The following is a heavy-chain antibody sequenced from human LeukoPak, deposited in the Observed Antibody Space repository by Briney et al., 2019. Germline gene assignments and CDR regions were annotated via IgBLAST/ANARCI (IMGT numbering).Heavy chain of an antibody. D-gene: IGHD3-16*01. CDR2: IYHSGST. V-gene: IGHV4-38-2*02. Sequence: PSETLSLTCTVSGYSISSGYYWGWIRQPPGKGLEWIGRIYHSGSTYYNPSLKSRVTISVDTSKNQFSLKLSSVTAADTAVYYCARLHLAGPFDYWGQGTLVTVSS. CDR3: ARLHLAGPFDY. J-gene: IGHJ4*02. CDR1: GYSISSGYY.